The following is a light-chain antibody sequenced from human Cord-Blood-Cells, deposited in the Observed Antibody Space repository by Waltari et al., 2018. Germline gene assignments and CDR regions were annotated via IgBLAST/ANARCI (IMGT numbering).Light chain of an antibody. J-gene: IGKJ1*01. CDR3: QQYGSSPRT. Sequence: EFVLPQSPGTLSLSPGERATLSCRASQSVSSSYLAWYQQQPGQAPRLLIYGASSRATGIPDRFSGSGSGTDFTLTISRLEPEDFAVYYCQQYGSSPRTFGQGTKVEIK. CDR1: QSVSSSY. CDR2: GAS. V-gene: IGKV3-20*01.